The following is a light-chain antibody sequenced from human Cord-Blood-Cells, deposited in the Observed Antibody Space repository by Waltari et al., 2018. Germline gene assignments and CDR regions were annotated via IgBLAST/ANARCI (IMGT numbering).Light chain of an antibody. V-gene: IGLV2-23*01. CDR3: CSHAGSSTWV. CDR2: EGS. J-gene: IGLJ3*02. CDR1: SSDVGSYNL. Sequence: QSALTQPASVSGSPGQSITISCTGTSSDVGSYNLVSWYQQHPGKAPKLMIYEGSKRPSGVSNRFSGSKSGNTASLTISRLQAEDEADYYCCSHAGSSTWVFGGGTKLTVL.